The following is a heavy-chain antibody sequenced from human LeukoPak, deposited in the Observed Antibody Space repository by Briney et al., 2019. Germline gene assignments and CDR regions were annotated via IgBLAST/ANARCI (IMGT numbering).Heavy chain of an antibody. J-gene: IGHJ4*02. CDR3: ARGRAVASDY. Sequence: PSETLSLTCAVYGGSFSGYYWSWIRQPPGKGLEWIGEINHSGSTNYNPSLKSRVTISVDTSKNQFSLKLSSVTAADTAVYYCARGRAVASDYWGQGTLVTDSS. D-gene: IGHD6-19*01. CDR2: INHSGST. V-gene: IGHV4-34*01. CDR1: GGSFSGYY.